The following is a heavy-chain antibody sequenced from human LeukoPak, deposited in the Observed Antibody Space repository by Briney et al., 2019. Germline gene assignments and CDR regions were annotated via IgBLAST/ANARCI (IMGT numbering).Heavy chain of an antibody. CDR1: GFTFSRNS. CDR3: ANGGPMIAVAGMEGDY. D-gene: IGHD6-19*01. V-gene: IGHV3-48*01. Sequence: GGSLRLSCAASGFTFSRNSMNWVRQAPGKGLEWVSYISYTSSSIYYADSVQGRFTISRDKNSLYLQMNSLRAEDTAVYYCANGGPMIAVAGMEGDYWGQGTLVTVSS. J-gene: IGHJ4*02. CDR2: ISYTSSSI.